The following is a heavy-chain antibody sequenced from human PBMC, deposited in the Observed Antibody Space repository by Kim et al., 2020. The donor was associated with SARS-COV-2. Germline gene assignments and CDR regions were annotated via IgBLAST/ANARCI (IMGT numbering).Heavy chain of an antibody. D-gene: IGHD4-17*01. CDR1: GFTFSSYG. CDR3: ARDKDMMTTGFLDY. Sequence: GGSLRLSCAASGFTFSSYGMHWVRQAPGKGLEWVAVIWYDGSNKYYADSVKGRFTISRDNSKNTLYLQMNSLRAEDTAVYYCARDKDMMTTGFLDYWGQGTLVTVSS. V-gene: IGHV3-33*01. CDR2: IWYDGSNK. J-gene: IGHJ4*02.